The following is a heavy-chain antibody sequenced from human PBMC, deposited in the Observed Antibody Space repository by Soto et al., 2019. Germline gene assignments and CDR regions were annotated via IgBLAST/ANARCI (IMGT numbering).Heavy chain of an antibody. CDR3: ARDGGGYNTFDY. CDR2: ISHDGGTK. V-gene: IGHV3-30-3*01. CDR1: GFMFRGFT. Sequence: QVQLVESGGGVVQPGRSLRLSCVGSGFMFRGFTMHWVRQAPGQGLEWVAAISHDGGTKYYAESVKGRLTISRDNSKNTLFLQMNSPRTEDTATYFCARDGGGYNTFDYWGQGTLVTVSS. D-gene: IGHD5-12*01. J-gene: IGHJ4*02.